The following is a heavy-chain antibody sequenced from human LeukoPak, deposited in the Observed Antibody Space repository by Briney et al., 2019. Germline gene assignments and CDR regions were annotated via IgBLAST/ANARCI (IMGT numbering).Heavy chain of an antibody. V-gene: IGHV3-33*01. D-gene: IGHD6-6*01. Sequence: GGSLRLSCAASGFTFSSYGMHWVRQAPGKGLEWVAVIWYDGSNKYYADSVKGRFTISRDNSKNTLYLQMNSLRAEDTAVYYCARDLSGSSPYYYFDYWGQGTLVTVSS. CDR3: ARDLSGSSPYYYFDY. CDR1: GFTFSSYG. J-gene: IGHJ4*02. CDR2: IWYDGSNK.